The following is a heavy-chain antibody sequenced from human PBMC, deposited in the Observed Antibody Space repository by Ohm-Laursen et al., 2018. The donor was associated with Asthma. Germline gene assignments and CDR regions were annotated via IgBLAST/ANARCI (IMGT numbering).Heavy chain of an antibody. CDR2: ISNIGTYI. V-gene: IGHV3-21*01. D-gene: IGHD1-14*01. Sequence: SLRLSCAASGFTFSLYSMNWVRQAPGKGLEWVSSISNIGTYIYYADSMVGRFTLSRDNAKSSLYLQMNSLSVDDTAVYYCAREVGETDAFDVWGPDTLVPVSS. J-gene: IGHJ3*01. CDR3: AREVGETDAFDV. CDR1: GFTFSLYS.